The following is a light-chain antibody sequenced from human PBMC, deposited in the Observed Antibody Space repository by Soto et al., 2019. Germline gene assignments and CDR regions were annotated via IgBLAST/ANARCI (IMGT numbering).Light chain of an antibody. CDR2: EVS. CDR3: SSFAGSPVV. J-gene: IGLJ2*01. CDR1: SSDVGDYNY. V-gene: IGLV2-8*01. Sequence: QSVLTQPPSASGSLGQSVTIPCTGTSSDVGDYNYVSWYQQHPGKVPKLMIYEVSKRPSGVPDRFSGSKSGNTASLTVSGLQAEDEADYYCSSFAGSPVVVGGGTKLTVL.